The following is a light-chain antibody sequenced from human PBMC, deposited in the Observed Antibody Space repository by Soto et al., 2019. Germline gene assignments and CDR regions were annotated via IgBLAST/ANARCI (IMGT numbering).Light chain of an antibody. CDR2: EDN. V-gene: IGLV6-57*03. CDR1: SGSIASNY. CDR3: QSYDSSNYV. Sequence: NFMLTQPHSVSESPGKTVTISCTRSSGSIASNYVQWYQRRPGSAPTTVIYEDNQRPSGVPDRFSGSIDSSSNSASLTISGLKTEDEADYYCQSYDSSNYVFGTGTKLTVL. J-gene: IGLJ1*01.